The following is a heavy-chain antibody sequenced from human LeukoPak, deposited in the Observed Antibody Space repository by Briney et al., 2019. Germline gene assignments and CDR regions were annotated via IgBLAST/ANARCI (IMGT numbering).Heavy chain of an antibody. Sequence: PGGSLRLSCAASGFTFDDYGMSWVRQAPGKGLEWVFGMNWYGGSTVYADSVKGRFTISRDNAKNSLYLQMHSVSAEYTAVYYCATARAVYSSSRRFAWFDPCGQGTLVTVSS. CDR1: GFTFDDYG. CDR2: MNWYGGST. V-gene: IGHV3-20*04. J-gene: IGHJ5*02. CDR3: ATARAVYSSSRRFAWFDP. D-gene: IGHD6-13*01.